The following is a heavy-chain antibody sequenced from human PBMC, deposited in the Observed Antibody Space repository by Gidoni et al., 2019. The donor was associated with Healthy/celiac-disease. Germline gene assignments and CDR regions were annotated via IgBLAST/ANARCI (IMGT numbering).Heavy chain of an antibody. D-gene: IGHD2-15*01. CDR3: ARHKRDIVVVIAATDY. Sequence: PSLKSRVTMSVDTSKNQFSLKLSSVTAADTAVYYCARHKRDIVVVIAATDYWGQGTLVTVSS. J-gene: IGHJ4*02. V-gene: IGHV4-39*01.